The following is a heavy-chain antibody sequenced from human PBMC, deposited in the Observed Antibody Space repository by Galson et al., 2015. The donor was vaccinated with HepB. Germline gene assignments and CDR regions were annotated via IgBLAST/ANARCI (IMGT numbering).Heavy chain of an antibody. V-gene: IGHV3-30*03. CDR2: ISYDGSNK. D-gene: IGHD2-2*01. J-gene: IGHJ5*02. CDR1: GFTFSSYD. Sequence: SLRLSCAASGFTFSSYDMHWVRQAPGKGLEWVAVISYDGSNKYYADSVKGRFTISRYISKNTLYLQMNSLRAEDTAVYYCATRARYVPAAMTWGQGTLVTVSS. CDR3: ATRARYVPAAMT.